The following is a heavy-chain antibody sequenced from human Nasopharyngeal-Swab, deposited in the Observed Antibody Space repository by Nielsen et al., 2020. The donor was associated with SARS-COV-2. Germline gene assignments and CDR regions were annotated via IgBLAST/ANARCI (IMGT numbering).Heavy chain of an antibody. D-gene: IGHD3-16*01. J-gene: IGHJ3*02. Sequence: SQTLSLTCAISGDSVSSNNAAWNWIRQSPSRGLEWLGRTYYRSKWYNEYAASVKSRVTINLDTSKNQISLQVNSMTAEDTAVYYCARRQMGAHAFDIWGQGTMVTVSS. V-gene: IGHV6-1*01. CDR3: ARRQMGAHAFDI. CDR1: GDSVSSNNAA. CDR2: TYYRSKWYN.